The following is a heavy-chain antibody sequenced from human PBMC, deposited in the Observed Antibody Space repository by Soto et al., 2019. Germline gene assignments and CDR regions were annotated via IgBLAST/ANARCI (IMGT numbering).Heavy chain of an antibody. CDR2: LYPSGST. V-gene: IGHV4-4*02. Sequence: SETLSLTCTVSGVSISRSNWWTWVRQAPGKGLEWIGELYPSGSTNYNPSLKSRVTISVDTSKNQFSLKLSSVTAADTAVYYCARALRYFDWLGSDYYYGMDVWGQGTTVTVSS. CDR1: GVSISRSNW. D-gene: IGHD3-9*01. CDR3: ARALRYFDWLGSDYYYGMDV. J-gene: IGHJ6*02.